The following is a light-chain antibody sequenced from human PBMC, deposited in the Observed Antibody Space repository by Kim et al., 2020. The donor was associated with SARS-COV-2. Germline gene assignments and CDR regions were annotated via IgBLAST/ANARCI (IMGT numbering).Light chain of an antibody. Sequence: SYELTQPPSVSVSPGQTASITCSGDKLGDKYVCWYQQKPGQSPVLVIYKDTKRPSGIPERFSGSNSGNTATLTISGTQAMDEADYYCRAWDSSTKGVFGGGTQLTVL. CDR2: KDT. J-gene: IGLJ3*02. CDR1: KLGDKY. V-gene: IGLV3-1*01. CDR3: RAWDSSTKGV.